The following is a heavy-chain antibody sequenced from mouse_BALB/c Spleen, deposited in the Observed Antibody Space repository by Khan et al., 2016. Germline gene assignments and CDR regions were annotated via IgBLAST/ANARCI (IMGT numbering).Heavy chain of an antibody. J-gene: IGHJ4*01. Sequence: EVKLQESGPGLVKPSQSLSLTCTVTGYSITSDYAWNWIRQFPGNKLEWMDYISYSGSPSSNPSHTSRISITRDTSKNHFFLKLNSVTTEDTATYYCARTADTLYYAMDYWGQGTSVTVSS. CDR2: ISYSGSP. CDR3: ARTADTLYYAMDY. V-gene: IGHV3-2*02. D-gene: IGHD1-2*01. CDR1: GYSITSDYA.